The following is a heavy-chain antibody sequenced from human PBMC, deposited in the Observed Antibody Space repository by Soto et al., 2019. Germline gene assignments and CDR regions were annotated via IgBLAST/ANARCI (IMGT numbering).Heavy chain of an antibody. CDR2: MYHSGST. Sequence: ASETLSLTCAVSGGSISSGGYSWSWIRQPPGKGLEWIGYMYHSGSTYYNPSLKSRVTISIDRSKNQFSLKLSSVTAADTAVYYCARGGSSWEIDYWGQGTLVTVSS. J-gene: IGHJ4*02. V-gene: IGHV4-30-2*01. D-gene: IGHD6-13*01. CDR3: ARGGSSWEIDY. CDR1: GGSISSGGYS.